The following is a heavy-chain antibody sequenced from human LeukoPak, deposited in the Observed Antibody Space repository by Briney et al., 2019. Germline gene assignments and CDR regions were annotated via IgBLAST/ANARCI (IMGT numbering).Heavy chain of an antibody. V-gene: IGHV3-21*01. Sequence: GGSLRLSCAASGFTFSSYSMNWVRQAPGKGLGWVSSISSSSSYIYYADSVKGRFTISRDNAKNSLYLQMNSLRAEDTAVYYCASVSNYYDSSGREYYYYYYGMDVWGQGTTVTVSS. J-gene: IGHJ6*02. CDR1: GFTFSSYS. CDR3: ASVSNYYDSSGREYYYYYYGMDV. D-gene: IGHD3-22*01. CDR2: ISSSSSYI.